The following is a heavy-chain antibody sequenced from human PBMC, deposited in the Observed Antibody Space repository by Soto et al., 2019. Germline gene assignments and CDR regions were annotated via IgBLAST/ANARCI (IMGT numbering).Heavy chain of an antibody. D-gene: IGHD6-6*01. V-gene: IGHV3-23*01. J-gene: IGHJ6*02. CDR2: ISGSGGST. Sequence: GGSLRLSCAASGFTFSSYAMSWVRQAPGKGLEWVSAISGSGGSTYYADSVKGRFTISRDNSKNTQYLQMNSLRAEDTAVYYCAKQGDSSSRRYYYGMDVWGQGTTVTVSS. CDR1: GFTFSSYA. CDR3: AKQGDSSSRRYYYGMDV.